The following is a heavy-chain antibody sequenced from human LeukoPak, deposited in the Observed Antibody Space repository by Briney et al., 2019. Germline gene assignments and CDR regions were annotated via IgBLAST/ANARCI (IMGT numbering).Heavy chain of an antibody. V-gene: IGHV3-7*01. D-gene: IGHD1-1*01. J-gene: IGHJ6*03. Sequence: GGSLRLSCAASGFTFSSYWMSWVRQAPGKGLEWVANIKQDGSEKYYVDSVKGRFTISRDNAKNSLYLQMNSLRAEDTAVYYCARAGRVPTSLYYYYYMDVWGKGTTVTVSS. CDR3: ARAGRVPTSLYYYYYMDV. CDR2: IKQDGSEK. CDR1: GFTFSSYW.